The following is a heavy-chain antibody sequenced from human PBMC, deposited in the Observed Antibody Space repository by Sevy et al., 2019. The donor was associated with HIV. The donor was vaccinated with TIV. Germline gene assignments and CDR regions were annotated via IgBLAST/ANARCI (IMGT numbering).Heavy chain of an antibody. CDR2: IGTAGDT. D-gene: IGHD6-6*01. CDR3: ARGGDFYSSSSPYNFDC. J-gene: IGHJ4*02. Sequence: GGSLRLSCAASGFTFSNYDMHWVRQATGEGLEWVSAIGTAGDTYYPGSVKGRFTISRENAKNSLYPQMNSLRAGDTAVYYCARGGDFYSSSSPYNFDCWGQGTLVTVSS. CDR1: GFTFSNYD. V-gene: IGHV3-13*01.